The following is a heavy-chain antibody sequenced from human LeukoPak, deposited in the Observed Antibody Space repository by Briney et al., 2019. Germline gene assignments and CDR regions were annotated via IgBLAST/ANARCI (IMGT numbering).Heavy chain of an antibody. CDR1: GFTFSSYS. V-gene: IGHV3-48*04. D-gene: IGHD1-26*01. CDR3: ARDLVGRNY. CDR2: ISSSSSTI. Sequence: GGSLRLSCAASGFTFSSYSMNWVRQAPGKGLEWVSYISSSSSTIYYADSVKGRFTISRDNAKNSLYLQMNSLRAEDTAVYYCARDLVGRNYWGQGTLVTVSS. J-gene: IGHJ4*02.